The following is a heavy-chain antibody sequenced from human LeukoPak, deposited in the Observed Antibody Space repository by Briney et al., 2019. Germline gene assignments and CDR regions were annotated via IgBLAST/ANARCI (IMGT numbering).Heavy chain of an antibody. CDR2: ISAYNGNI. CDR3: ARALVVVTAMPTY. Sequence: ASVKVSCKASGYTFTSYGICWVRQAPGQGREWMGWISAYNGNINYAQKFQGRITMTTDTSTSTASKELRSRTSDDPAVYFCARALVVVTAMPTYWGQGTLVTVSS. CDR1: GYTFTSYG. J-gene: IGHJ4*02. D-gene: IGHD2-21*02. V-gene: IGHV1-18*01.